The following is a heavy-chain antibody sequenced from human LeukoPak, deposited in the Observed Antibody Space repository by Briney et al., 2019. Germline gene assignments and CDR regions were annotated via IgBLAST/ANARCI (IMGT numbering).Heavy chain of an antibody. D-gene: IGHD6-13*01. CDR3: ARALDSSSWYLY. J-gene: IGHJ4*02. CDR2: INPNSGGT. V-gene: IGHV1-2*02. CDR1: GYTFTGYY. Sequence: ASVTVSCKASGYTFTGYYMHWVRQAPGQGLEWMGWINPNSGGTNYAQKFQGRVTMTRDTSISTAYMELSRLRSDDTAVYYCARALDSSSWYLYWGQGTLVTVSP.